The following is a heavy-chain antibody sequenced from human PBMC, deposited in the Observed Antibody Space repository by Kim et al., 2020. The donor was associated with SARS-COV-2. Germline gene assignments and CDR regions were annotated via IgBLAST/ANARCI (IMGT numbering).Heavy chain of an antibody. CDR1: GGTFSSYA. Sequence: SVKVSCKASGGTFSSYAISWVRQAPGQGLEWMGGIIPIFGTANYAQKFQGRVTITADESTSTAYMELSSLRSEDTAVYYCARSKGGSGDLYYYGMDVWGQGTTVTVSS. CDR2: IIPIFGTA. V-gene: IGHV1-69*13. J-gene: IGHJ6*02. D-gene: IGHD3-10*01. CDR3: ARSKGGSGDLYYYGMDV.